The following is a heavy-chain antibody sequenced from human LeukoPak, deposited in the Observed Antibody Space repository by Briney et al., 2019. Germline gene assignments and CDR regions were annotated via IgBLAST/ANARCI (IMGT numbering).Heavy chain of an antibody. CDR2: IYYSGST. Sequence: PSETLSLTCTVSGGSISSYYWSWIRQPPGKGLEWIGYIYYSGSTNYNPSLKSRVTISVDTSKNQFSLKLSSVTATDTAAYYCARDSSPPYDFWSGYYSWFDPWGQGTLVTVSS. CDR1: GGSISSYY. CDR3: ARDSSPPYDFWSGYYSWFDP. J-gene: IGHJ5*02. D-gene: IGHD3-3*01. V-gene: IGHV4-59*12.